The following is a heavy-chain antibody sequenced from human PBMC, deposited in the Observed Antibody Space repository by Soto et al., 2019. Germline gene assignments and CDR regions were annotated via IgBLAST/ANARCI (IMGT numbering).Heavy chain of an antibody. CDR2: IKSKTDGGTT. D-gene: IGHD6-19*01. Sequence: GVLRLSCAASGFAFSNAWMSWVRQAPGKGLEWVGRIKSKTDGGTTDYAAPVKGRFTISRDDSKNTLYLQMNSLKTEDTAVYYCTTDSVAGTDSSDYWGQGTLVTVSS. V-gene: IGHV3-15*01. CDR3: TTDSVAGTDSSDY. J-gene: IGHJ4*02. CDR1: GFAFSNAW.